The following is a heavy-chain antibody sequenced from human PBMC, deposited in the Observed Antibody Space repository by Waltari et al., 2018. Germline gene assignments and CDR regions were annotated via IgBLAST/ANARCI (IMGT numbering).Heavy chain of an antibody. CDR3: TRAMSTVVPADY. V-gene: IGHV1-8*03. CDR1: GYTVTNYD. D-gene: IGHD4-17*01. Sequence: QVQLVQSGAELKRPGASVKVSCKASGYTVTNYDINWVRQARGQGLEWMGWMNPNSGNAGYAQRFQGRVTLTRDKSISTAFMELSSLTSEDTAVYYCTRAMSTVVPADYWGQGALVTV. J-gene: IGHJ4*02. CDR2: MNPNSGNA.